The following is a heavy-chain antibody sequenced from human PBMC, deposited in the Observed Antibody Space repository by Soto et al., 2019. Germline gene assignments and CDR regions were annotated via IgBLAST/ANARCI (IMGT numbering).Heavy chain of an antibody. CDR1: GGSLSNYG. CDR3: ARGDATKIVVTTYYGMDV. Sequence: QVQLVQSGAEVKKPGSSVKVSCKASGGSLSNYGISWVRQAPGQGLEWMGGIIPVFGTANYAQKFQGRVTITADESTSIGYMDVTSLRSEDTALYYCARGDATKIVVTTYYGMDVWGQGTTVTVSS. CDR2: IIPVFGTA. J-gene: IGHJ6*02. D-gene: IGHD4-17*01. V-gene: IGHV1-69*12.